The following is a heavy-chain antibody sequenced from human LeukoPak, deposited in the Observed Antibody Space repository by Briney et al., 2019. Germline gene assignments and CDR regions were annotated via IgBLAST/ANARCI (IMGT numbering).Heavy chain of an antibody. Sequence: SETLSLTCTVSGGHFSGYFWTWIRQPPGKGLEWVGQTNHRGSATYNPSLKSRVTISVDTSKNQFSLKLSSVTAADTAVYYCARNTMATTLDYWGQGTLVTVSS. V-gene: IGHV4-34*01. CDR3: ARNTMATTLDY. CDR1: GGHFSGYF. J-gene: IGHJ4*02. D-gene: IGHD5-24*01. CDR2: TNHRGSA.